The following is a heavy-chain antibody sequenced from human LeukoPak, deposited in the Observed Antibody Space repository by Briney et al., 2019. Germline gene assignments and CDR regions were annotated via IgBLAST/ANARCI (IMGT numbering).Heavy chain of an antibody. D-gene: IGHD2-21*01. Sequence: GGSLRLSCAASGFTFSRYAMNWVRQAPGKGLEWVSYINTDSSDKHYADSVKGRFTISRDNARNTLYLQLSSLRAEDSAVYYCARDTFHPGLIDSWGQGTLVTVSS. CDR1: GFTFSRYA. CDR2: INTDSSDK. CDR3: ARDTFHPGLIDS. V-gene: IGHV3-21*05. J-gene: IGHJ4*02.